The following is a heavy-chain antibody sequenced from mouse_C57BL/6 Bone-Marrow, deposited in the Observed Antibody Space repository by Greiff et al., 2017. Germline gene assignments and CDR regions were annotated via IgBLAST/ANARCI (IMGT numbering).Heavy chain of an antibody. V-gene: IGHV1-69*01. Sequence: QVQLQQPGAELVMPGASVKLSCKASGYTFTSYWLHWVKQRPGQGLEWIGEIDPSDSYTNYNQKFKGKSTLTVDKSSSTAYMQLSSLTSEDSAVYYCARKGITTVPDYWGQGTTLTVSS. D-gene: IGHD1-1*01. CDR3: ARKGITTVPDY. CDR1: GYTFTSYW. CDR2: IDPSDSYT. J-gene: IGHJ2*01.